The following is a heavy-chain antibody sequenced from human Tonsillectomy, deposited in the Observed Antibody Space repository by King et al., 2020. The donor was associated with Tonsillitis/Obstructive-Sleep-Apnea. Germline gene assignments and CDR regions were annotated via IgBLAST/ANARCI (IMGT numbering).Heavy chain of an antibody. CDR1: GYSFTNYW. D-gene: IGHD6-19*01. Sequence: DVQLVESGAEVKKPGESLRISCTGSGYSFTNYWINWVRQVPGKGLEWMGRIDPSDSYTNYSPSFQGHVTISADKSISTAYLQWSSLKASDTAMYYCARLQYSSGWYADYWGQGTLVTVSS. J-gene: IGHJ4*02. V-gene: IGHV5-10-1*03. CDR3: ARLQYSSGWYADY. CDR2: IDPSDSYT.